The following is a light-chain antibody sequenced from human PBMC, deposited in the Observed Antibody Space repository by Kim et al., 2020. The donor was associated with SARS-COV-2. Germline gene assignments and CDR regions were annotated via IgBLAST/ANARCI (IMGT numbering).Light chain of an antibody. Sequence: PGERATLSCRASQSVSSNYLAWYQQKPGQAPRLLIYGASSRATGIPDRFSGSGSGTDFTLTITSLEPEDFAVYYCQQYSSSPATFGQGTKVDIK. CDR1: QSVSSNY. V-gene: IGKV3-20*01. CDR2: GAS. J-gene: IGKJ1*01. CDR3: QQYSSSPAT.